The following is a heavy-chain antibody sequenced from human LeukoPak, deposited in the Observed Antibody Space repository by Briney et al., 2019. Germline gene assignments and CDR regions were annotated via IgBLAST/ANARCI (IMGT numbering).Heavy chain of an antibody. J-gene: IGHJ4*02. CDR1: GFTFSSYW. CDR2: INTDGSTT. D-gene: IGHD2-15*01. V-gene: IGHV3-74*01. CDR3: TRYLSGGFDS. Sequence: PGGSLRLSCVGSGFTFSSYWMLWVRQAPGKGLVWVSRINTDGSTTSYADSVKGRFTFSRDNAKNTLYLQMNSLRAEDTAVYYCTRYLSGGFDSWGQGTLVIVSS.